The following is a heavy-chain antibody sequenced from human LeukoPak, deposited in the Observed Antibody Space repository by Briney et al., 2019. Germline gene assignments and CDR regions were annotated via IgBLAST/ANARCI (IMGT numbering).Heavy chain of an antibody. Sequence: GGTLRLSCAASGFTFDDYGMSWVRQAPGKGLEWVSGINWNGGSTGYADSVKGRFTISRDNAKNSLYQMNSLRAEDTALYYCASRGYYYDSSGYYYFDYWGQGTLVTVSS. CDR2: INWNGGST. CDR1: GFTFDDYG. J-gene: IGHJ4*02. CDR3: ASRGYYYDSSGYYYFDY. V-gene: IGHV3-20*04. D-gene: IGHD3-22*01.